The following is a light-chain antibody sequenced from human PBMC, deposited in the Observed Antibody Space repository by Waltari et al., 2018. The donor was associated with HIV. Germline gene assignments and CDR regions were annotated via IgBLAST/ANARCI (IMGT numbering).Light chain of an antibody. CDR2: EGS. V-gene: IGLV2-23*01. CDR3: CSYAGSFVV. CDR1: SRDGGIYNL. Sequence: QSALTQPASVSGSPGQSITISCTGTSRDGGIYNLVSWYPQYPGKAPKLMIYEGSKRPSGVSNRFSGSKSGNTASLTISGLQTEDEADYYCCSYAGSFVVFGGGTKLTVL. J-gene: IGLJ2*01.